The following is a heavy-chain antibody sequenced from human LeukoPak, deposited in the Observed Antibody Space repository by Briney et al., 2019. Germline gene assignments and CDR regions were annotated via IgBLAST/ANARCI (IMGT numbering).Heavy chain of an antibody. V-gene: IGHV1-46*01. J-gene: IGHJ4*02. CDR3: ARDPGRPSAAYYFDY. D-gene: IGHD1-1*01. CDR2: INPSGGST. CDR1: GYTFSNYH. Sequence: ASVKVSCKASGYTFSNYHMHWVRQAPGQGLEWMGIINPSGGSTTYAQKFQGRVTMTTDTSTSTVYIELSSLRSEDTAVYYCARDPGRPSAAYYFDYWGQGSLVTVSS.